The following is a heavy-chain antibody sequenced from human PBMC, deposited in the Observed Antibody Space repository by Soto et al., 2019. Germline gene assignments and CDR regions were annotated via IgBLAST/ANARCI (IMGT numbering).Heavy chain of an antibody. D-gene: IGHD1-1*01. J-gene: IGHJ4*02. Sequence: ASETLSLTCDVSGDSISSSLWWSWVRQTPGKGLEWIGEIYHSGSINYNPSLKSRVTISADRSKNQFSLTLTAVTAADTAVYYCATSQLGEYFDNWGQGTLVTVSS. CDR2: IYHSGSI. V-gene: IGHV4-4*02. CDR3: ATSQLGEYFDN. CDR1: GDSISSSLW.